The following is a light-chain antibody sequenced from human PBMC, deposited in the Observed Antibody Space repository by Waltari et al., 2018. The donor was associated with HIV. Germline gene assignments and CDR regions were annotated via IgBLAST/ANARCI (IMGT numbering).Light chain of an antibody. CDR1: SGRIASSY. V-gene: IGLV6-57*03. CDR3: QSHHHSTWV. Sequence: NFILTQPRSVSESPGKTVTISCTRSSGRIASSYVLWYQQRPGSAPTPVIYEDHRRPSGVPDRFSGSIDSSSNSASLTISGLKAVDEADYYCQSHHHSTWVFGGGTRLTVL. CDR2: EDH. J-gene: IGLJ3*02.